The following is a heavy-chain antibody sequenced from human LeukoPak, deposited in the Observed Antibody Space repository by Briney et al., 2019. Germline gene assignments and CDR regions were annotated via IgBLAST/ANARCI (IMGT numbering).Heavy chain of an antibody. Sequence: PGGSLRLSCAASRFTFSNHGMHWVRQAPGKGLEWVAVICYDGSCKYYADSVRGRFTISRDNSKNTLYLQINSLRLEDTAVYYCARDRSVDYFDSWGQGTLVTVSS. J-gene: IGHJ4*02. V-gene: IGHV3-33*01. CDR1: RFTFSNHG. CDR3: ARDRSVDYFDS. CDR2: ICYDGSCK.